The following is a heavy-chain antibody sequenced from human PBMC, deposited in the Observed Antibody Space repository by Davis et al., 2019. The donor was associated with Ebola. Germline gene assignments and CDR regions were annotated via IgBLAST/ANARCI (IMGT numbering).Heavy chain of an antibody. CDR3: ARMLWSGYYFDY. D-gene: IGHD3-10*02. V-gene: IGHV1-3*01. CDR2: INAGNGNT. CDR1: GYIFTTYA. J-gene: IGHJ4*02. Sequence: ASVKVSCKASGYIFTTYAIHWVRQAPGQRLEWMGWINAGNGNTKYSQKFQGRVTITRDTSASTAYMELSSLRSEDTAVYYCARMLWSGYYFDYWGQGTLVTVSS.